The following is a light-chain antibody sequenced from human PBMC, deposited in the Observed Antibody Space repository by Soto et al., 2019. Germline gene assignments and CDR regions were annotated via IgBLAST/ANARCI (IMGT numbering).Light chain of an antibody. CDR1: QSISVW. Sequence: DIQMTQSPSTLSASVGDRVTITCRASQSISVWLAWYQQKPGKTPRLLIYKASTLEIGVPSRFSGSGSGTEFTLTISNLQPDDVAIYYCQQYNDYSWTFGQGAKVDIK. J-gene: IGKJ1*01. CDR2: KAS. CDR3: QQYNDYSWT. V-gene: IGKV1-5*03.